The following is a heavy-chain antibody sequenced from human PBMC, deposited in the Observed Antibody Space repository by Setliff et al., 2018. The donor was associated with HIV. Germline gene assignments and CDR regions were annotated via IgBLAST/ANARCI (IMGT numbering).Heavy chain of an antibody. Sequence: ETLSLTCTVSGASISSYYWSWIRQPPGKGLEWIGFIHYTGNTNYNPSLKSRVTMSTDTSKNQLSLKLNSVTAADTAVYYCARHWNYDTGLDPFDIWGRGTMVTVSS. D-gene: IGHD3-22*01. CDR3: ARHWNYDTGLDPFDI. V-gene: IGHV4-59*08. CDR2: IHYTGNT. CDR1: GASISSYY. J-gene: IGHJ3*02.